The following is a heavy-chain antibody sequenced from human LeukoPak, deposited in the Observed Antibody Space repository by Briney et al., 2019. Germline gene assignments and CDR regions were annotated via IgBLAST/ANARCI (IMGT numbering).Heavy chain of an antibody. CDR2: IYSGGST. V-gene: IGHV3-66*01. D-gene: IGHD3-10*01. CDR3: ARDRSVGGWFDP. Sequence: GGSLRLSCAASGFTVSSNYMSWVRQAPGKGLEWVSVIYSGGSTYYADSVKGRLTISRDNSKNTLYLQMNSLRAEDTAVYYCARDRSVGGWFDPWGQGTLVTVSS. J-gene: IGHJ5*02. CDR1: GFTVSSNY.